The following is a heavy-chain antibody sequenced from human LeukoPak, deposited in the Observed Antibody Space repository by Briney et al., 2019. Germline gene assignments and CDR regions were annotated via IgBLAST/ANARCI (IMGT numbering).Heavy chain of an antibody. CDR1: GFTFDDYA. V-gene: IGHV3-43D*04. CDR3: AKDRSGNSYGHFDY. D-gene: IGHD3-10*01. J-gene: IGHJ4*02. CDR2: ISWGGGST. Sequence: GGSLRLSCAASGFTFDDYAMHWVRQAPGKGLEWVSLISWGGGSTYYADSVKGRFTTSRDDSKNSLYLHMNSLRAEDTALYYCAKDRSGNSYGHFDYWGQGTLVTVSS.